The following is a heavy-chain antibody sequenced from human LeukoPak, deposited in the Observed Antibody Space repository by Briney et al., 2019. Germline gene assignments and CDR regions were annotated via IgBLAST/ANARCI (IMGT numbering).Heavy chain of an antibody. J-gene: IGHJ4*02. CDR2: FHNSGTS. V-gene: IGHV4-61*08. Sequence: SETLSLTCTVSGGSISSGGYYWSWIRQPPGKGLEWIGYFHNSGTSTYNPSLKSRVTISADTSKNQFSLKLNSLTTADTAVYYCTRGAGWLIDYWGQGILVTVSS. CDR1: GGSISSGGYY. D-gene: IGHD3-16*01. CDR3: TRGAGWLIDY.